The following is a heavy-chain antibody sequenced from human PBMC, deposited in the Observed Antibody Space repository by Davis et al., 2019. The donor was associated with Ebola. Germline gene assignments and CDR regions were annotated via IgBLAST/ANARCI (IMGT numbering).Heavy chain of an antibody. Sequence: GGSLRLSCAASGFIVSDKYMSWVRQPPGKGPEWVSVLYRDGRTHYADSVKGRFTVSRDDAKNSVYLEMNSLRAEDTAVYYCARDPALVVTGGGWHFDLWGRGTLVTVSS. CDR1: GFIVSDKY. J-gene: IGHJ2*01. CDR2: LYRDGRT. D-gene: IGHD2-21*02. CDR3: ARDPALVVTGGGWHFDL. V-gene: IGHV3-53*01.